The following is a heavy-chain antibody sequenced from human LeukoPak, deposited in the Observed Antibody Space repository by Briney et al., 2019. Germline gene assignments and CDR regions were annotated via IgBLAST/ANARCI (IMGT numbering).Heavy chain of an antibody. CDR1: GGSISSSSYY. V-gene: IGHV4-39*07. Sequence: PSETLSLTCTVSGGSISSSSYYWGWIRQPPGKGLEWIGSIYYSGSTYYNPSLKSRVTISVDTSKNQFSLKLSSVTAADTAVYYCARGWYSYGYGDFDYWGQGTLVTVSS. CDR2: IYYSGST. D-gene: IGHD5-18*01. J-gene: IGHJ4*02. CDR3: ARGWYSYGYGDFDY.